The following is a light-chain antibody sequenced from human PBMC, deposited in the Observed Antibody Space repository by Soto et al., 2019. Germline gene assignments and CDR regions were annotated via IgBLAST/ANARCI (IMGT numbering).Light chain of an antibody. Sequence: EIVLTQSPGTLSLSPGDRVTLSCRASQSVSSTYLACNQQTPGQAPSLLIYGASSRATGIPDRFSGSGSGTDFTLTISRLEPEDFAVYYCQQYDTSPWTFDQGTKVDIK. CDR1: QSVSSTY. CDR2: GAS. J-gene: IGKJ1*01. CDR3: QQYDTSPWT. V-gene: IGKV3-20*01.